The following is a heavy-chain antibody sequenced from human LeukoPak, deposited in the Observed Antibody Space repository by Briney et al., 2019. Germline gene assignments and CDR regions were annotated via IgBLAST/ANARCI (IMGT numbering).Heavy chain of an antibody. V-gene: IGHV4-34*01. J-gene: IGHJ4*02. Sequence: SETLSLTCAVYGGSFSGSYWSWIRQPPGKGLEWIGEINHSGSTNDNPSLKSRVTTSVDTSKNQFSQKLSSVTAANTAVYYCARAPSHIAAAGPFDYWGQGTLVTVSS. CDR1: GGSFSGSY. CDR2: INHSGST. CDR3: ARAPSHIAAAGPFDY. D-gene: IGHD6-13*01.